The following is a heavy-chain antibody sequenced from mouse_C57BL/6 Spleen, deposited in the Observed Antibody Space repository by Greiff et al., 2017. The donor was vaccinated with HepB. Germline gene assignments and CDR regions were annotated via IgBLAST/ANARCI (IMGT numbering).Heavy chain of an antibody. V-gene: IGHV1-26*01. Sequence: EVQLQQSGPELVKPGASVKISCKASGYTFTDYYMNWVKQNHGKSLEWIGDINPNNGGTSYNQKFKGKATLTVDKSSSTAYMELRSLTSEDSAVYYCAREETGTRAMDYWGQGTSVTVSS. J-gene: IGHJ4*01. CDR1: GYTFTDYY. D-gene: IGHD4-1*01. CDR3: AREETGTRAMDY. CDR2: INPNNGGT.